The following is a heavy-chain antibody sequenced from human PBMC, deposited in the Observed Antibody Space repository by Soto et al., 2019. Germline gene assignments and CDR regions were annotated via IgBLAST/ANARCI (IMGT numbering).Heavy chain of an antibody. CDR3: ARGGLRSGWKWFDP. V-gene: IGHV4-30-2*01. CDR2: IYHSGST. CDR1: GGSISSGGYS. D-gene: IGHD4-17*01. Sequence: SETLSLTCAVSGGSISSGGYSWSWIRQPPGKGLEWIGYIYHSGSTYYNPSLKSRVTISVDRSKNQFSLKLSSVTAADTAVYYCARGGLRSGWKWFDPWGQGTLVTVSS. J-gene: IGHJ5*02.